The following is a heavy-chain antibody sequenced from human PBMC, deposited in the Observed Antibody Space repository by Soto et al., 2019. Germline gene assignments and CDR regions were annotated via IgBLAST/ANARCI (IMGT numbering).Heavy chain of an antibody. CDR2: VSPDGGTT. J-gene: IGHJ5*02. D-gene: IGHD1-1*01. V-gene: IGHV3-74*03. CDR3: VRENWNSPS. Sequence: EVQLVESGGGLVQPGGSLRLSGAASGFSFSTYWMNWVRQVQGKGLIWVSQVSPDGGTTMYADSVWGRFTVSRDNTKKTLFLQMDSRSADDTAVYYCVRENWNSPSSGQGALVTVSS. CDR1: GFSFSTYW.